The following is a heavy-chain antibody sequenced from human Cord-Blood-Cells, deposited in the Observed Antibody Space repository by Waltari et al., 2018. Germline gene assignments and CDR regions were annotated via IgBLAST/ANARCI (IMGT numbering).Heavy chain of an antibody. J-gene: IGHJ4*02. V-gene: IGHV4-38-2*01. CDR1: GYSISSGYY. CDR3: ARVPSSGSYPIYFDY. Sequence: QVQLQESGPGLVKPSETLSLTCAVSGYSISSGYYWGWIRQPPGKGLEWIGSIYHSGSTYYNPSLKSRVTISVDTSKNQFSLKLSSVTAADTAVYYCARVPSSGSYPIYFDYWGQGTLVTVSS. CDR2: IYHSGST. D-gene: IGHD3-10*01.